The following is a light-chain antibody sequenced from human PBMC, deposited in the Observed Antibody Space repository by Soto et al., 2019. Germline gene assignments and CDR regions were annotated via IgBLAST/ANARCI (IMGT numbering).Light chain of an antibody. V-gene: IGLV1-44*01. J-gene: IGLJ1*01. Sequence: QSVLTQPPSASGTPGQRVTISCSGSSSNIGSNTVNWYQQLPGTAPKPLIYSNNQRPSGVPDRVSGSKSGTSASLAISGLQSEDEADYYCAAWDDSLNGYVFGTGTKLTVL. CDR1: SSNIGSNT. CDR2: SNN. CDR3: AAWDDSLNGYV.